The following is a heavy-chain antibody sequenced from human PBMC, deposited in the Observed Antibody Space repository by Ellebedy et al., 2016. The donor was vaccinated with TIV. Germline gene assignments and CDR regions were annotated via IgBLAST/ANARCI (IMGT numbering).Heavy chain of an antibody. J-gene: IGHJ2*01. V-gene: IGHV3-11*01. CDR3: ARNAYLDL. D-gene: IGHD2-2*01. Sequence: GESLKISCTASGFNFGDFYMTWVRHTPTRGLEWIAYMSENGDIRYHADSVRGRFSISRDNAKSTLYLQMNSLRAEDTATYFCARNAYLDLWGRGTLVTVAS. CDR1: GFNFGDFY. CDR2: MSENGDIR.